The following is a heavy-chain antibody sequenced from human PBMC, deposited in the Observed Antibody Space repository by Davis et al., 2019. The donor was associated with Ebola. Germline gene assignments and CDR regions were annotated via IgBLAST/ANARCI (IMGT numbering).Heavy chain of an antibody. CDR1: GGSFSGYY. CDR2: INHSGST. V-gene: IGHV4-34*01. J-gene: IGHJ4*02. CDR3: ARRSGTVGD. Sequence: MPSETLSLTCAVYGGSFSGYYWSWIRQPPGKGLEWIGEINHSGSTYYDPSLKSRVTISVDTSKNQFSLKLSSVTAADTAVYYCARRSGTVGDWGQGTLVTVSS. D-gene: IGHD1-26*01.